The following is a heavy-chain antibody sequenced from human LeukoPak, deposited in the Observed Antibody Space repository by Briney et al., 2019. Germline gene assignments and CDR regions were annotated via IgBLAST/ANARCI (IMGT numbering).Heavy chain of an antibody. CDR1: DYSISSGYY. Sequence: SETLSLTCTVSDYSISSGYYWGWIRQPPGKGLEWIGSIYHRGSTYYNPSLKSRVTISVDTSKNQFSLKLSSVTAADTAVYYCARELRDRYFDYWGQGTLVTVSS. J-gene: IGHJ4*02. D-gene: IGHD2-15*01. CDR3: ARELRDRYFDY. CDR2: IYHRGST. V-gene: IGHV4-38-2*02.